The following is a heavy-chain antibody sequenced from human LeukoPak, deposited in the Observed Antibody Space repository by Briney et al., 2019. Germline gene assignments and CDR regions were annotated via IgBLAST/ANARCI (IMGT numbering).Heavy chain of an antibody. V-gene: IGHV3-9*01. CDR1: GFTFDDYA. CDR2: ISWNSGSI. CDR3: ANNFLGSSWWGAFDI. J-gene: IGHJ3*02. Sequence: GGSLRLSCAASGFTFDDYAMHWVRQAPGKGLGWVSGISWNSGSIGYADSVKGRFTISRDNAKNSLYLQMNSLRAEDTALYYCANNFLGSSWWGAFDIWGQGTMVTVSS. D-gene: IGHD6-13*01.